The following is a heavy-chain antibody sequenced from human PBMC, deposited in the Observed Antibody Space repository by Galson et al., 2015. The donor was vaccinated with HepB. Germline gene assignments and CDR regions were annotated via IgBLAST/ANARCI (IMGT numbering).Heavy chain of an antibody. D-gene: IGHD3-3*01. J-gene: IGHJ3*02. CDR2: ISSSGSTI. V-gene: IGHV3-11*01. Sequence: SLRLSCAASGFTFSDYYMSWIRQAPGKGLEWVSYISSSGSTIYYADSVKGRFTISRDNAKNSLYLQMNSLRAEDTAVYFCARDRRYYDFWSGYSDAFDIWGQGTMVTVSS. CDR1: GFTFSDYY. CDR3: ARDRRYYDFWSGYSDAFDI.